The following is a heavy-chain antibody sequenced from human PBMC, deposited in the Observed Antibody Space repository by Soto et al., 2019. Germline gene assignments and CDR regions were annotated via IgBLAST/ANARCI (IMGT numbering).Heavy chain of an antibody. D-gene: IGHD4-17*01. CDR3: ARAHYGDYGYGMDV. Sequence: SETLSLTCAVSGGSISSGGYSWRWIRQPPGKGLEWIGYIYHSGSTYYNPSLKSRVTISVDRSKNQFSLKLSSVTAADTAVYYCARAHYGDYGYGMDVWGQGTTVTVS. J-gene: IGHJ6*02. CDR2: IYHSGST. V-gene: IGHV4-30-2*01. CDR1: GGSISSGGYS.